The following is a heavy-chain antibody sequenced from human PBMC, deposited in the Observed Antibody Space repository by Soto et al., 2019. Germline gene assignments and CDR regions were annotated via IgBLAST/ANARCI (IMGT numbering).Heavy chain of an antibody. CDR2: ISAYNGNT. Sequence: QVQLVQSGAEVEKPGASVKVSCKASGYTFTSYGISWVRQAPGQGLEWMGWISAYNGNTNYAQKLQGRVTMTTDTSTSTAYMELRSLRSDDTAVYYCAREEGIAAAGPSAAGGMDVWGQGTTVTVSS. D-gene: IGHD6-13*01. CDR1: GYTFTSYG. V-gene: IGHV1-18*01. CDR3: AREEGIAAAGPSAAGGMDV. J-gene: IGHJ6*02.